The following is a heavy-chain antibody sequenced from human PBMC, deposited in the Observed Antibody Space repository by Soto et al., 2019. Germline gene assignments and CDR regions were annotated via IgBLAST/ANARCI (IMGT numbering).Heavy chain of an antibody. J-gene: IGHJ6*02. V-gene: IGHV1-18*04. CDR2: ISAYNGNT. D-gene: IGHD5-18*01. Sequence: GASVKVSCKASGYTFTSYGISWVRQAPGQGLEWMGWISAYNGNTNYAQKLQGRVTMTTDTSTSTAYMELRSLRSDDTAVYYCARDRGYSYASSGNYYYYYGMDVWGQGTTVTV. CDR1: GYTFTSYG. CDR3: ARDRGYSYASSGNYYYYYGMDV.